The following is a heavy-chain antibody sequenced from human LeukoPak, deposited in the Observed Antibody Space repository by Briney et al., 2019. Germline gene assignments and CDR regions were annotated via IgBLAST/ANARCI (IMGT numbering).Heavy chain of an antibody. CDR3: ARVGWGSFDY. Sequence: SETLSLTCTVSGGSISSGGYFWSWIRQHPGKGLEWIGYIYYSGSTNYNPSLKSRVTISVDTSKNQFSLKLSSVTAADTAVYYCARVGWGSFDYWGQGTLVTVSS. D-gene: IGHD3-16*01. CDR1: GGSISSGGYF. V-gene: IGHV4-61*08. CDR2: IYYSGST. J-gene: IGHJ4*02.